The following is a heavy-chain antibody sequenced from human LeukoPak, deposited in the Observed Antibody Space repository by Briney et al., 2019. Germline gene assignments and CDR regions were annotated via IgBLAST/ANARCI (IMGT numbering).Heavy chain of an antibody. D-gene: IGHD3-9*01. CDR2: IIPIFGTA. V-gene: IGHV1-69*05. J-gene: IGHJ5*02. CDR1: GGTFSSYA. CDR3: ARSRGVDILTGYYLFDP. Sequence: AASVKVSCKASGGTFSSYAISWVRQAPGQGLEWMGGIIPIFGTANYAQKFQGRVTITTDESTSTAYMELSSLRSEDTAVYYCARSRGVDILTGYYLFDPWGQGTLVTASS.